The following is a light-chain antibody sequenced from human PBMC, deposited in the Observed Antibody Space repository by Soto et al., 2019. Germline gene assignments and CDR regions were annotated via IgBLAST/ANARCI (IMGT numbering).Light chain of an antibody. CDR1: QTVDSTY. CDR3: QQYDTSPPLYT. Sequence: EVVLTQSPGTLSLSPGERATLSCRASQTVDSTYLAWYQQKPGQAPRLLIYRASSRAAGVPDRFSGSGSGTDFTLTISKLDPEDFAVYYCQQYDTSPPLYTFGQGTNLEIK. CDR2: RAS. V-gene: IGKV3-20*01. J-gene: IGKJ2*01.